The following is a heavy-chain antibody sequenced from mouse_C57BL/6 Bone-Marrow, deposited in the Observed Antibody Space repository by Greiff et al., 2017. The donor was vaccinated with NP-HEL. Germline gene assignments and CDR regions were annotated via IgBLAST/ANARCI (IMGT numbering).Heavy chain of an antibody. CDR2: INPYNGGT. D-gene: IGHD1-1*01. CDR1: GYTFTDYY. Sequence: VQLKQSGPVLVKPGASVKMSCKASGYTFTDYYMNWVKQSHGKSLEWIGVINPYNGGTSYNQKFKGKATLTVDKSSSTAYMELNSLTSEDSAVYYCYGSSYDWYFDVWGTGTTVTVSS. V-gene: IGHV1-19*01. CDR3: YGSSYDWYFDV. J-gene: IGHJ1*03.